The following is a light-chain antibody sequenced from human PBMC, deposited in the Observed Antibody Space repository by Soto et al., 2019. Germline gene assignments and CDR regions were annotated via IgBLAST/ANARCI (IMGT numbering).Light chain of an antibody. Sequence: VMTQSPDTLSVSSGEKAALSCMASQSVSSNLAWYQQKPGQAPRLLIYDASTRATAVPARFTASGSGTEFTLTISSLQSQDFAVYYCQQYNNWPRTFGQGTKVDI. V-gene: IGKV3-15*01. CDR1: QSVSSN. CDR2: DAS. J-gene: IGKJ1*01. CDR3: QQYNNWPRT.